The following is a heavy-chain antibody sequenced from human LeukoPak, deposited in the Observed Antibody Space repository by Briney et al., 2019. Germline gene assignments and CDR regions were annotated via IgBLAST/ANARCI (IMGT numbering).Heavy chain of an antibody. CDR3: ARGTRRYNWNDGGDFGY. V-gene: IGHV1-69*01. J-gene: IGHJ4*02. D-gene: IGHD1-1*01. CDR2: MIPIFGTA. Sequence: SVKVSCKASGGTFSGYAISWVRQAPGQGLEWMGGMIPIFGTANYAQKFQGRVTITADESTSTAYMELSSLRSEDTAVYYCARGTRRYNWNDGGDFGYWGQGTMVTVCS. CDR1: GGTFSGYA.